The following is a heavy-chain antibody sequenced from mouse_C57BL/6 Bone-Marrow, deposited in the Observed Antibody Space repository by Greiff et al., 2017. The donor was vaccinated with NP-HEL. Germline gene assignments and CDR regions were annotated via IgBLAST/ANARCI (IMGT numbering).Heavy chain of an antibody. D-gene: IGHD2-5*01. J-gene: IGHJ4*01. CDR3: ARRGSNYGYYAMDY. Sequence: QVQLQQPGAELVRPGTSVKLSCKASGYTFTSYWMHWVKQRPGQGLEWIGVIDPSDSYTNYNQKFKGKATLTVDTSSSTAYMQLSSLTSEDSAVYYGARRGSNYGYYAMDYWGQGTSVTVSS. V-gene: IGHV1-59*01. CDR2: IDPSDSYT. CDR1: GYTFTSYW.